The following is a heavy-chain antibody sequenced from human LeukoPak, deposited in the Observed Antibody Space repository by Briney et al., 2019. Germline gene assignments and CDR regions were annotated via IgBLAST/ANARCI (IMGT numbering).Heavy chain of an antibody. Sequence: SGGSLRLSCAASGFTFSSYAMSWVRQAPGKGLEWVSAISGSGGSTYYADSVKGRFTISRDNSKNTPYLQMNSLRAEDTAVYYCASNPIYGDPPGVDYWGQGTLVTVSS. D-gene: IGHD4-17*01. J-gene: IGHJ4*02. CDR2: ISGSGGST. CDR1: GFTFSSYA. CDR3: ASNPIYGDPPGVDY. V-gene: IGHV3-23*01.